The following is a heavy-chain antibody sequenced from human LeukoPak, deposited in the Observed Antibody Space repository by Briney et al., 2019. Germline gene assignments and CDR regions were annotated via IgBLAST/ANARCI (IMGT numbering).Heavy chain of an antibody. V-gene: IGHV5-51*03. J-gene: IGHJ6*03. CDR3: VRPLTVAGGEAFMDV. D-gene: IGHD6-19*01. CDR2: VNPGDSGT. CDR1: GYRFTNYW. Sequence: GESLKISCKASGYRFTNYWIGWVRQMPGKGLEWMGIVNPGDSGTRYSPSFQGQVTISADKSISTAYLHCSSLKASDTAMYYFVRPLTVAGGEAFMDVWGKGTTVAVSS.